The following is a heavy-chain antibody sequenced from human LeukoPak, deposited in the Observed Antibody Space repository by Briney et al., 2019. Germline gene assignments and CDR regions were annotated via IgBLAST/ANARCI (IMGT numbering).Heavy chain of an antibody. Sequence: GGSLRLSCAVSGFTFSDHYMDWVRQASGKGLEWVGRIRDKANTYTTEFAASVKGRFTISRDDSENSLYLQMNSLKTEDAAVYYCARGPTGTHNYHYGMDVWGQGTTVTVSS. J-gene: IGHJ6*02. CDR2: IRDKANTYTT. D-gene: IGHD1-14*01. V-gene: IGHV3-72*01. CDR1: GFTFSDHY. CDR3: ARGPTGTHNYHYGMDV.